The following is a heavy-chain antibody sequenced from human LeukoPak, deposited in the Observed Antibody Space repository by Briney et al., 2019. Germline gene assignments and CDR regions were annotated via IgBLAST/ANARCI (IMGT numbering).Heavy chain of an antibody. CDR3: ARASPGVVFNYFDY. Sequence: GGSLRLSCVASGFTIDSFYMSWVRQAPGKGLEWVANIDEAGKDRYYADSGKGRFTISRDNTKNSVFLDMTSLRVEDTATYFCARASPGVVFNYFDYWGQGALVPVSS. J-gene: IGHJ4*01. V-gene: IGHV3-7*01. CDR1: GFTIDSFY. CDR2: IDEAGKDR. D-gene: IGHD2-15*01.